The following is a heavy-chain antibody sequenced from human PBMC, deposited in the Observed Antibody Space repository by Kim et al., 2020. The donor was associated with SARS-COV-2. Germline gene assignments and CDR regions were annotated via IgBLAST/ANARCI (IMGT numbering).Heavy chain of an antibody. CDR3: ARLEGITIFGVVIIGWFGP. CDR2: IYYSGST. J-gene: IGHJ5*02. Sequence: SETLSLTCTVSGGSISSGGYYWSWIRQHPGKGLEWIGYIYYSGSTYYNPSLKSRVTISVDTSKNQFSLKLSSVTAADTAVYYCARLEGITIFGVVIIGWFGPWGQGTLVTVSS. D-gene: IGHD3-3*01. CDR1: GGSISSGGYY. V-gene: IGHV4-31*03.